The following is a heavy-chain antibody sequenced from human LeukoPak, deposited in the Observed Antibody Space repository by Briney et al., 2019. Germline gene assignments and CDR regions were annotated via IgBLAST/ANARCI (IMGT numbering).Heavy chain of an antibody. CDR3: ARGSSYYDFWSGYYYYYYMDV. CDR1: GGSFSGYY. CDR2: INHSGST. D-gene: IGHD3-3*01. V-gene: IGHV4-34*01. Sequence: PSETLSLTCAVYGGSFSGYYWSWIRQPPGKGLEWIGEINHSGSTNYNPSLKSRVTISVDTSKNQFSLKLSSVTAADTAVYYCARGSSYYDFWSGYYYYYYMDVWGKGTTVTVSS. J-gene: IGHJ6*03.